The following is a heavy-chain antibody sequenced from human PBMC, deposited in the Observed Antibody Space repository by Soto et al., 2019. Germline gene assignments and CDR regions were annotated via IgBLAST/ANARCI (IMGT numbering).Heavy chain of an antibody. D-gene: IGHD3-16*01. J-gene: IGHJ4*02. CDR2: IKQDGSEK. Sequence: EVQLVESGGGLVQPGESLRLSCAASGFTFSSHWMSWVRQAPGKGLEWMASIKQDGSEKYYVDSVKGRFTISRDNAKTSRHLKRNGGRVGDRVIYYCAREAAGGGGVGRDPYSFAYWGRGPLVTVPS. CDR1: GFTFSSHW. V-gene: IGHV3-7*01. CDR3: AREAAGGGGVGRDPYSFAY.